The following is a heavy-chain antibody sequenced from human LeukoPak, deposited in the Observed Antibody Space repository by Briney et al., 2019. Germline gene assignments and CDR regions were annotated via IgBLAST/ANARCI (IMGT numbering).Heavy chain of an antibody. V-gene: IGHV3-30-3*01. Sequence: GGSLRLSCAASGFTFSSYAMHWVRQAPGKGLEWVAVISYDGSNKYYADSVKGRFTISRDNSKNTLYLQMNSLRAEDTAVYYRAREGAAWNYFFGYWGQGTLVTVSS. D-gene: IGHD1-7*01. CDR2: ISYDGSNK. CDR1: GFTFSSYA. J-gene: IGHJ4*02. CDR3: AREGAAWNYFFGY.